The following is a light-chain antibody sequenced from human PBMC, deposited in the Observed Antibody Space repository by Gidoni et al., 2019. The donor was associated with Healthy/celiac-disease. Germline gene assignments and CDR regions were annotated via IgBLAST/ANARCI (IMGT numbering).Light chain of an antibody. CDR3: QKYNSAPWT. V-gene: IGKV1-27*01. CDR1: QGISNY. CDR2: AAS. Sequence: DIQMTHSPSSLSASVGDRVTITCRASQGISNYLDWYQQKPGKVPKLLIYAASTLQSGVPSRFSGSGSGTDLTITISSLQHEDVATYYCQKYNSAPWTFGQGTKVEIK. J-gene: IGKJ1*01.